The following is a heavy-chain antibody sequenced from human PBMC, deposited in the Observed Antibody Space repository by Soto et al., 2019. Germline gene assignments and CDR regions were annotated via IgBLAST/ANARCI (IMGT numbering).Heavy chain of an antibody. V-gene: IGHV6-1*01. CDR1: GDSVSANSAT. CDR3: ARAAVAFDAFDL. Sequence: QIQLQQSGPGLVKPSQTLSLTCVISGDSVSANSATWNWIRQSPSRGLEWLGRTYIRSKWYNEYAVSVKRRIAIRPDTSKNLFSLQLSSVTPEDTAVYFCARAAVAFDAFDLWGQGTVVTVSS. J-gene: IGHJ3*01. CDR2: TYIRSKWYN. D-gene: IGHD2-15*01.